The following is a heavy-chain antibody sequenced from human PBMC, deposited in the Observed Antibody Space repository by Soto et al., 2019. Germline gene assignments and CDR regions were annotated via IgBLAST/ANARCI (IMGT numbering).Heavy chain of an antibody. CDR1: GGTFSSYA. CDR2: IIPIFGTA. CDR3: ASASWARVDAFDI. J-gene: IGHJ3*02. V-gene: IGHV1-69*01. D-gene: IGHD1-26*01. Sequence: QVQLVQSGAEVKKPGSSVKVSCKASGGTFSSYAISWVRQAPGQGLEWMGGIIPIFGTANYAQKFQGRVTITADESTSTAYREIIRIRSEETAVYYRASASWARVDAFDIWGQGTMVTVSS.